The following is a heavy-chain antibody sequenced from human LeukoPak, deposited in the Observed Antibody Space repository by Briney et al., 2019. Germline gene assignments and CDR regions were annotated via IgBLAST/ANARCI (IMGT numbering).Heavy chain of an antibody. J-gene: IGHJ6*04. V-gene: IGHV3-48*04. CDR3: AELGITMIGGV. D-gene: IGHD3-10*02. CDR1: GFTFNSYS. Sequence: GGSLRLSCAASGFTFNSYSMNWVRQSPGKGLEWVSYISSSGSTIYYADSVKGRFTISRDNAKNSLYLQMNSLRAEDTAVYYCAELGITMIGGVWGKGTTVTISS. CDR2: ISSSGSTI.